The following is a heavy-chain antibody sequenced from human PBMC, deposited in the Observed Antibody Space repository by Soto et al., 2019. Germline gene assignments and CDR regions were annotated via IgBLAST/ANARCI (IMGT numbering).Heavy chain of an antibody. V-gene: IGHV1-2*02. J-gene: IGHJ6*02. D-gene: IGHD6-13*01. Sequence: ASVKVSCKASGYTFIGYYMHWVRQAPGQGLEWMGWINPNSGGTNYAQKFQGRVTMTRDTSISTAYMELSRRRSDDTAVYYCASPPGIAAAGDYYYYYGMDVWGQGTTVTVSS. CDR1: GYTFIGYY. CDR3: ASPPGIAAAGDYYYYYGMDV. CDR2: INPNSGGT.